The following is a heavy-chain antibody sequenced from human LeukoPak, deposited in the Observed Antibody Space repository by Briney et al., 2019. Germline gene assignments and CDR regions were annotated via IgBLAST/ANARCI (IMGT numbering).Heavy chain of an antibody. Sequence: GGSLRLSCAASGFTFSSHTINWVRQAPGKGLEWVSSISGSTTYKYHADSVKGRFTISRDNAKNSAFLQMNSLRAEDTAVYYCARAASPKPFDFWGQGTLVTVSS. CDR3: ARAASPKPFDF. J-gene: IGHJ5*01. CDR2: ISGSTTYK. CDR1: GFTFSSHT. V-gene: IGHV3-21*01. D-gene: IGHD1-14*01.